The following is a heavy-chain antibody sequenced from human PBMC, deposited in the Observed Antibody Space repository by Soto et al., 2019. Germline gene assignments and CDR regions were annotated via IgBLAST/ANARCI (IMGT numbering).Heavy chain of an antibody. D-gene: IGHD3-10*01. CDR1: GLPVAGSY. J-gene: IGHJ6*02. V-gene: IGHV3-53*01. CDR2: IYNDGTT. Sequence: PGGSLRLSCVASGLPVAGSYMAWVRQAPGKGLEWASVIYNDGTTYYSQSVEGQFTISRDTSKNTLYLQMDRLRDEDTAVYYCVRPLPSGQTHARDVWGQGTTVTVSS. CDR3: VRPLPSGQTHARDV.